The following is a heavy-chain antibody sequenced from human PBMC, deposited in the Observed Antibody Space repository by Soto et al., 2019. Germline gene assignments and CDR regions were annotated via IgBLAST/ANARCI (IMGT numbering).Heavy chain of an antibody. CDR3: ARSVVPAASNWFDP. J-gene: IGHJ5*02. D-gene: IGHD2-2*01. CDR1: GGSIGSGDYY. Sequence: QVQLQESGPGLVKPSQTLSLTCTVSGGSIGSGDYYWSWIRQPPGKGLEWIGYIYYSGSTYYNPSLKSRVTISVDTSKNQSSLKLSSVTAADTAVYYCARSVVPAASNWFDPWGQGTLVTVSS. V-gene: IGHV4-30-4*01. CDR2: IYYSGST.